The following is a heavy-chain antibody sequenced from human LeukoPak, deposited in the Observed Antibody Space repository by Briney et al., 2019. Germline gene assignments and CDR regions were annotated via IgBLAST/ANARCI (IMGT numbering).Heavy chain of an antibody. CDR2: ISHDGSNT. Sequence: GRSLRLSCAASGFTFSNHAMHWVRQAPGKGLKWVAVISHDGSNTYYGDSVKGRFTISRDNSKNTLDLQMNSLRAEDTAVYYCARETVTNHDAFDIWGQGTLVTVSS. J-gene: IGHJ3*02. V-gene: IGHV3-30-3*01. CDR3: ARETVTNHDAFDI. CDR1: GFTFSNHA. D-gene: IGHD4-11*01.